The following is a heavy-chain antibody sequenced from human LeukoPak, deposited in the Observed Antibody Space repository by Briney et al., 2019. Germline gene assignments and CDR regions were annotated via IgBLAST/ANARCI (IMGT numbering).Heavy chain of an antibody. CDR2: MNPNRGNT. CDR1: GYTFTSYD. D-gene: IGHD3-3*01. J-gene: IGHJ5*02. CDR3: ATAPRRAYYDFWSGYYGGWFDP. Sequence: ASVKVSCKASGYTFTSYDINWVRQATGQGLEWMGWMNPNRGNTGYAQEFQGRVTMTRNTSISTAYMELSSLRSEDTAVYYCATAPRRAYYDFWSGYYGGWFDPWGQGTLVTVSS. V-gene: IGHV1-8*01.